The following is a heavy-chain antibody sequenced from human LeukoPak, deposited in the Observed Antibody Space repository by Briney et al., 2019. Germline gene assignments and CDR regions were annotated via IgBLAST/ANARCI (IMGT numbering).Heavy chain of an antibody. Sequence: GGPLRLSCAVSGFTFSNYWMTWVRQAPGKGLEWVANIKQDGSEKYYVDSVKGRFTISRDNAKNSMYVKMNSLRGEDNGGFYCARNGVVDFWNCYSNLQEYYYHGRWGKGTTVTVSS. CDR1: GFTFSNYW. V-gene: IGHV3-7*01. J-gene: IGHJ6*04. D-gene: IGHD3-3*01. CDR3: ARNGVVDFWNCYSNLQEYYYHGR. CDR2: IKQDGSEK.